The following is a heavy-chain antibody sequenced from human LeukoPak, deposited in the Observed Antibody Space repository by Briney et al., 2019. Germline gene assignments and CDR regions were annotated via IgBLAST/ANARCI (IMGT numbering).Heavy chain of an antibody. Sequence: PGGSLRLSCAASGFTFSSYAMSWVRQAPGKGLEWVSAISGSGGSTYYADSVKGRFTISRDNSKNTLYLQMNSLRAEDTAVYYCAKLPRQYRGYDYFDYWGQGTLVTVSS. CDR2: ISGSGGST. J-gene: IGHJ4*02. D-gene: IGHD5-12*01. CDR3: AKLPRQYRGYDYFDY. V-gene: IGHV3-23*01. CDR1: GFTFSSYA.